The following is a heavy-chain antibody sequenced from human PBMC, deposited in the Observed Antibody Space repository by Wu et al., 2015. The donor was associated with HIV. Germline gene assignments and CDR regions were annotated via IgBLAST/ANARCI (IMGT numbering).Heavy chain of an antibody. J-gene: IGHJ3*02. CDR2: INPNSGGT. CDR3: ARKHEHGAFWRDAFDI. D-gene: IGHD3-3*01. Sequence: QVQLVQSGVEVKKPGASVKVSCKASGYTFTGYYMHWVRQAPGQGLEWMGWINPNSGGTNYAQKFQGRVTMTRDTSISTAYMELSRLRSDDTAVYYCARKHEHGAFWRDAFDIWGQGTMVTVSS. V-gene: IGHV1-2*02. CDR1: GYTFTGYY.